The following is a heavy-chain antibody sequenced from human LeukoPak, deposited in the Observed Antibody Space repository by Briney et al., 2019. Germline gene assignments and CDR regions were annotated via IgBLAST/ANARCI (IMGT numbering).Heavy chain of an antibody. J-gene: IGHJ4*02. CDR3: ARGIQGKSFDY. Sequence: SETLSLTCSVPGFSISSYYYSWVRQPAGEGLEWIGRVYPSGEKNYNPSLKSRVTISLDTSKNQVSLRLTSVTAADTAVYYCARGIQGKSFDYWGQGPLVSVSS. V-gene: IGHV4-4*07. CDR1: GFSISSYY. D-gene: IGHD5-18*01. CDR2: VYPSGEK.